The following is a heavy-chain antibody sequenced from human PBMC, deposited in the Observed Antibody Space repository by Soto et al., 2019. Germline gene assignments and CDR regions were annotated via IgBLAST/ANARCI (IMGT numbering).Heavy chain of an antibody. V-gene: IGHV1-3*01. D-gene: IGHD3-10*01. CDR3: ARDLVGVGSGSYDYYYYGMDV. Sequence: ASVKVSCKASGYTFTSYAMHWVRQAPGQRLEWMGWINAGNGNTKYSQKFQGRVTITRDTSASTAYMGLSSLRSEDTAVYYCARDLVGVGSGSYDYYYYGMDVWGQGTTVTVS. CDR2: INAGNGNT. CDR1: GYTFTSYA. J-gene: IGHJ6*02.